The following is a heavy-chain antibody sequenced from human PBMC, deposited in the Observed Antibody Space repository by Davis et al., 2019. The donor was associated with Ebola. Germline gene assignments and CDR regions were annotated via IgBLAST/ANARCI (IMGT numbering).Heavy chain of an antibody. J-gene: IGHJ3*01. CDR3: VKDTSSIWFDV. D-gene: IGHD6-13*01. V-gene: IGHV3-23*01. CDR1: GFTFSSYA. Sequence: GESLKISCAASGFTFSSYAMSWVRRAPGKGLEWVSTLGLSTNTYYADSVKGRFTISRDNSRNTLHLQMNSLRVEDTAIYYCVKDTSSIWFDVWGQGTTVTVSS. CDR2: LGLSTNT.